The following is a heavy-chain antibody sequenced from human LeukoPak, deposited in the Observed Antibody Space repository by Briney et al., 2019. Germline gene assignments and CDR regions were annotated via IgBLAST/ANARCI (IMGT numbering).Heavy chain of an antibody. Sequence: PAETLSLTCTVSRDSIGSYCWSWVRQPPGNGLEWMGYIYYSGSANYNHSHNSRVIHSVDTSNIHTSLNLRYVTAADPAVYYCAGYSPSYDDSSGYYLMGVNAFGVWGKGTMVTVST. CDR2: IYYSGSA. J-gene: IGHJ3*01. V-gene: IGHV4-59*01. CDR1: RDSIGSYC. D-gene: IGHD3-22*01. CDR3: AGYSPSYDDSSGYYLMGVNAFGV.